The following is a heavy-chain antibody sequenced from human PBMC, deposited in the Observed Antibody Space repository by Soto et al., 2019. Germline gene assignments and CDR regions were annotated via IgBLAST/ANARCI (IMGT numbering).Heavy chain of an antibody. D-gene: IGHD5-12*01. CDR2: MNPNSGNT. CDR3: ARVDEMANITAYYYGMDV. V-gene: IGHV1-8*01. J-gene: IGHJ6*02. Sequence: ASVKVSCKASGYTFTSYDINWVRQATGQGLEWMGWMNPNSGNTGYAQKFQGRVTMTRNTSISTAYMELSSLRSEDTAVYYCARVDEMANITAYYYGMDVWGQGTTVTVSS. CDR1: GYTFTSYD.